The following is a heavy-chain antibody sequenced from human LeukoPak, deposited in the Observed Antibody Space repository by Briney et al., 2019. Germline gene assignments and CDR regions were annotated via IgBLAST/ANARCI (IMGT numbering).Heavy chain of an antibody. Sequence: KPSETLSLTCAVYGGSFSGYYWSWIRQPPGKGLEWIGEINHSGSTNYNPSPKSRVTISVDTSKNQFSLKLSSVTAADTAVYYCARALRGITMVQGAGFDYWGQGTLVTVSS. CDR2: INHSGST. CDR3: ARALRGITMVQGAGFDY. CDR1: GGSFSGYY. D-gene: IGHD3-10*01. V-gene: IGHV4-34*01. J-gene: IGHJ4*02.